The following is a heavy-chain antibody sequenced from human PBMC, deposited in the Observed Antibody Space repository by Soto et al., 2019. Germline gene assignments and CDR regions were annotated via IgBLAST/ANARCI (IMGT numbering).Heavy chain of an antibody. CDR3: TRRSEYDSGGYYYAYDY. Sequence: GGSLRLSCAASGFTFSDSAMHWVRQASGKGLEWLGRIRSKANNFATAYAASVKDRFTISRDDAKKTVYLQMNSLNSEDTAVYYCTRRSEYDSGGYYYAYDYWGQGTRVTVSS. CDR2: IRSKANNFAT. CDR1: GFTFSDSA. D-gene: IGHD3-22*01. J-gene: IGHJ4*02. V-gene: IGHV3-73*01.